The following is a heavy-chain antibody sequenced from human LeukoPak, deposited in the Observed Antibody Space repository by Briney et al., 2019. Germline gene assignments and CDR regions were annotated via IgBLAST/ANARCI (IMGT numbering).Heavy chain of an antibody. J-gene: IGHJ6*03. CDR1: GYSFTSYW. D-gene: IGHD6-13*01. Sequence: GESLKISCKGSGYSFTSYWIGWVRQMPGKGLEWMGIIYPGDSDTRYSPSFQGQVTISADKSISTAYLQWSSLKASDTAMYYCARHGSSSFYCYYYMDVWGKGTTVTVSS. CDR3: ARHGSSSFYCYYYMDV. CDR2: IYPGDSDT. V-gene: IGHV5-51*01.